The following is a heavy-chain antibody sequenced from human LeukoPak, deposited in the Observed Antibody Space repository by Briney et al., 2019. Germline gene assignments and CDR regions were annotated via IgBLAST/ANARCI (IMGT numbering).Heavy chain of an antibody. CDR3: AKVRDDFWSGYYIEGISVFDY. V-gene: IGHV3-21*04. Sequence: GGSLRLSCAASGFTFSSYSMNWVRQAPGKGLEWVSSISSSSSYIYYADSVKGRFTISRDNSKNTLYLQMNSLRAEDTAVYYCAKVRDDFWSGYYIEGISVFDYWGQGTLVTVSS. CDR1: GFTFSSYS. J-gene: IGHJ4*02. D-gene: IGHD3-3*01. CDR2: ISSSSSYI.